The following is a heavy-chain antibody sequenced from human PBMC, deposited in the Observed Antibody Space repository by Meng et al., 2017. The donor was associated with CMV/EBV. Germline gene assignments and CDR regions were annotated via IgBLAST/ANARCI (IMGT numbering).Heavy chain of an antibody. D-gene: IGHD1-14*01. CDR2: INPNSGGT. Sequence: ASVKVSCKASGYTFTGYYMHWVRQAPGQGLEWMGWINPNSGGTNYAQKFQGRVTMTRDTSISTAYMELSRLRSDDTAVYYCARGLGRKPHYYYYYGMDVWGQGTTVTVSS. CDR3: ARGLGRKPHYYYYYGMDV. J-gene: IGHJ6*02. CDR1: GYTFTGYY. V-gene: IGHV1-2*02.